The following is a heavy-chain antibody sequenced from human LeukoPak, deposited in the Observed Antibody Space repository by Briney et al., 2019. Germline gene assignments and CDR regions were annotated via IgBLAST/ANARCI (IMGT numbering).Heavy chain of an antibody. CDR3: ARDFWVTTVSTPDY. V-gene: IGHV1-46*01. Sequence: VASVKVSCKASGYTFTRYYMHWVRQAPGQGLEWMGIINPRGGSTSYAQKFQGRVTMTRDTSTSTVYVELSSLRSEDTAVYYCARDFWVTTVSTPDYWGQGTLVTVSS. CDR1: GYTFTRYY. D-gene: IGHD4-11*01. J-gene: IGHJ4*02. CDR2: INPRGGST.